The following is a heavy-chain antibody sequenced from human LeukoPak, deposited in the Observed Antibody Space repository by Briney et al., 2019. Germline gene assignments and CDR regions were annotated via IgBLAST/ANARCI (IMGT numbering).Heavy chain of an antibody. CDR3: ARESGVVADY. CDR1: GGSFSGYY. Sequence: SETLSLTCAVYGGSFSGYYWSWIHQPPGKGLEWIGEINHSGSTNYNPSLKSRVTISVDTSKNQFSLKLSSVTAADTAVYYCARESGVVADYWGQGTLVTVSS. J-gene: IGHJ4*02. V-gene: IGHV4-34*01. CDR2: INHSGST. D-gene: IGHD3-22*01.